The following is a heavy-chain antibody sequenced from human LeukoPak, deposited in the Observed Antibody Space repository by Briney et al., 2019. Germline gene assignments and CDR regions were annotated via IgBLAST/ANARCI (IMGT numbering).Heavy chain of an antibody. D-gene: IGHD1-26*01. CDR3: ARDLSFGSLDF. CDR1: GFTLSSHG. V-gene: IGHV3-33*01. CDR2: IWYDGTRE. Sequence: PGGSLRLSCVASGFTLSSHGMHWVRQAPGKRLEWVALIWYDGTRENYADSVKGRFTISRDLSKNTLNLQMNSLRVDDTAVFYCARDLSFGSLDFRGQGTLVTVSS. J-gene: IGHJ4*02.